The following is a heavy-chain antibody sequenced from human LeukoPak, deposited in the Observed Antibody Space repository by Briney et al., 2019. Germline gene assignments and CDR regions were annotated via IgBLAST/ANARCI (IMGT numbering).Heavy chain of an antibody. CDR3: AKDHPTLDS. Sequence: GGSLRLSCTASGFTVSSYGMHWVRQAPGKALEWVAFIQSDGNNKYYGDSVKGRFTISRDNSKNTVYLQMTNLRPEDTAAYYCAKDHPTLDSWGQGTLVTVSS. CDR2: IQSDGNNK. CDR1: GFTVSSYG. V-gene: IGHV3-30*02. J-gene: IGHJ4*02.